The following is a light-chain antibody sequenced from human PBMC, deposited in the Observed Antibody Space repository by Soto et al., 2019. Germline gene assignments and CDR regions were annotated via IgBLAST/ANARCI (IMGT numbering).Light chain of an antibody. CDR2: AAS. CDR3: QQYNNWWT. Sequence: IVMTQSPATLSVSPGERATLSCRASHSLRSNLAWYQQKPGQAPRLLIYAASTRAPGIPARFSGSGSGTEFTLTISSLQSEDFAVYYCQQYNNWWTFGQGTKVEIK. CDR1: HSLRSN. V-gene: IGKV3-15*01. J-gene: IGKJ1*01.